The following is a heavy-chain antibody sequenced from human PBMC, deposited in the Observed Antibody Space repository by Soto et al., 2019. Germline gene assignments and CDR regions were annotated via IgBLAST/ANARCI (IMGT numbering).Heavy chain of an antibody. V-gene: IGHV3-33*02. Sequence: QVRLVQSGGGVVQPGRSLTLSCAASGYSITIHGMHWVRQAPGKGLEWVALIWSHGTDQYYADSGRGRFTVSRDTSTNTVFLQMHSLRADDTATYYCGKDIRSGSIDYWGQGTPVTVSS. J-gene: IGHJ4*02. D-gene: IGHD1-1*01. CDR2: IWSHGTDQ. CDR3: GKDIRSGSIDY. CDR1: GYSITIHG.